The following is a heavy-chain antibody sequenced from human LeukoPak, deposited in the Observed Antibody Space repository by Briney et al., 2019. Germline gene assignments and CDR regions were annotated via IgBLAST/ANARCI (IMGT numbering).Heavy chain of an antibody. D-gene: IGHD3-3*01. CDR3: ARGGRFLEWLLSIDY. CDR2: IYTSGST. J-gene: IGHJ4*02. V-gene: IGHV4-61*02. CDR1: GGSISSGTYF. Sequence: SQTLSLTCTVSGGSISSGTYFWTWIRQPAGKGLEWIGRIYTSGSTNYNPSLQSRVTVSLDTSKNQFSLKLSSVTAADTAVYYCARGGRFLEWLLSIDYWGQGTLVTVSS.